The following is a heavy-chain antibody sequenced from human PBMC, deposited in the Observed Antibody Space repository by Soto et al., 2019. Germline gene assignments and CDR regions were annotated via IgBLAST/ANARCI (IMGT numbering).Heavy chain of an antibody. CDR1: GFLFSTST. Sequence: GGSLRLSCEASGFLFSTSTLNSVRRAPGKGLEWVAEISSRGTDIYYADSVKGRFTISRDNSKNTLYLLLDRVKSDDTAVYFCATLGRADYPPLAAWGQGTLVTVSS. CDR3: ATLGRADYPPLAA. J-gene: IGHJ5*02. D-gene: IGHD4-17*01. V-gene: IGHV3-30*14. CDR2: ISSRGTDI.